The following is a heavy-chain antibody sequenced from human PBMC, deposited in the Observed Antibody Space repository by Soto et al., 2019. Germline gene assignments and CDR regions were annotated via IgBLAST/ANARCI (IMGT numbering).Heavy chain of an antibody. CDR3: ARNCSTTSCQIWGFDY. J-gene: IGHJ4*02. Sequence: SETLSLTCAVYGGSFSGYYWSWIRQPPGKGLEWIGEINHSGSTNYSPSLKSRVTISVDTSKNQFSLKLSSVTAADTAVYYCARNCSTTSCQIWGFDYWGQGTLVTVSS. D-gene: IGHD2-2*01. CDR1: GGSFSGYY. CDR2: INHSGST. V-gene: IGHV4-34*01.